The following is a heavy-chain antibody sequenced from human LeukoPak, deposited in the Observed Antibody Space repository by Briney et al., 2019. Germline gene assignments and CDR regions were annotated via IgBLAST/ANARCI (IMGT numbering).Heavy chain of an antibody. J-gene: IGHJ6*03. CDR2: FDPEDGET. V-gene: IGHV1-24*01. CDR3: ARARKYDFWSGYYIQSPYYYYYMDV. CDR1: GYTLTELS. Sequence: ASVKVSCKVSGYTLTELSMHWVRQAPGKGLEWMGGFDPEDGETIYAQKFQGRVTMTEDTSTDTAYMELSSLRSEDTAVYYCARARKYDFWSGYYIQSPYYYYYMDVWGKGTTVTVSS. D-gene: IGHD3-3*01.